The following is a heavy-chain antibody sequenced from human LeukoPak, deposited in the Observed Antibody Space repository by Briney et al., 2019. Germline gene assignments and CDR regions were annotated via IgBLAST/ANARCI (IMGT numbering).Heavy chain of an antibody. V-gene: IGHV3-23*01. CDR3: AKEGYQAGTTSKGYFDY. CDR1: GFTFSSHA. J-gene: IGHJ4*02. D-gene: IGHD1-7*01. Sequence: GGSLRLSCAASGFTFSSHAMSWVRQVPGKGLEWVSGISGSGAGTYYADSVKGRFTISRDNSKNTLSLQMNSLRAEDTAAYYCAKEGYQAGTTSKGYFDYWGQGTLVTASS. CDR2: ISGSGAGT.